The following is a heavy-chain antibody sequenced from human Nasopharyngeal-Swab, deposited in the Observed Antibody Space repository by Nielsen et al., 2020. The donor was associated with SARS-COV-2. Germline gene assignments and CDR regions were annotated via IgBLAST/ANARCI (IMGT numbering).Heavy chain of an antibody. D-gene: IGHD2-8*01. Sequence: VRQAPGKGLEWIGEIYHSGSTNYNPSLKSRVTISVDKSKNQFSLKLSSVTAADTAVYYCARDELMVYYYYGMDVWGQGTTVTVS. J-gene: IGHJ6*02. V-gene: IGHV4-4*02. CDR2: IYHSGST. CDR3: ARDELMVYYYYGMDV.